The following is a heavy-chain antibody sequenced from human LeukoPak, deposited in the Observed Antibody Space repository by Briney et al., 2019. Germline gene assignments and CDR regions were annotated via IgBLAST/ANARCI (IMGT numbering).Heavy chain of an antibody. J-gene: IGHJ4*02. CDR2: ISAYNGKT. Sequence: ASVKVSCKASGYTFTSYGISWVRQAPGQGLEWMGWISAYNGKTNYAQKLQSRVTITTDTSTSTAYLELRSVRADDTAVYYCARDRIAAAGTGFYWGQGTLVTVSS. CDR3: ARDRIAAAGTGFY. CDR1: GYTFTSYG. V-gene: IGHV1-18*01. D-gene: IGHD6-13*01.